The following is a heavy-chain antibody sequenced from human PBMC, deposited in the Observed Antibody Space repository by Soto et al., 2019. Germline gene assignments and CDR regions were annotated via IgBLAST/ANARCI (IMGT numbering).Heavy chain of an antibody. CDR1: GFTFGSYA. J-gene: IGHJ5*02. CDR2: ITGSGRST. D-gene: IGHD1-7*01. V-gene: IGHV3-23*01. Sequence: EVQLLESGGGLVQPGGSLRLSCAASGFTFGSYAMSWVRQAPGGELEWVSAITGSGRSTYYTDSVEGRFAISRDNSRSKLFSQMNGLRAEDTAVYYGAKTIGPDHLTGTTRVNRFDPWGQGTLVTVSS. CDR3: AKTIGPDHLTGTTRVNRFDP.